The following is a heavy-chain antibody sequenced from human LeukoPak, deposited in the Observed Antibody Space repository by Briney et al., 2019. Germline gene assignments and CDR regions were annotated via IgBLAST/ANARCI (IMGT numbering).Heavy chain of an antibody. J-gene: IGHJ6*03. CDR3: ARGVVPAARGRYYYYMDV. CDR2: ISYDGSNK. Sequence: GGSLRLSCAASGFTFSSYAMHWVRQAPGKGLEWVAVISYDGSNKYYADSVKGRFTISRDNSKNTLYQQMNSLRAEGTAVYYCARGVVPAARGRYYYYMDVWGKGTTVTVSS. CDR1: GFTFSSYA. D-gene: IGHD2-2*01. V-gene: IGHV3-30-3*01.